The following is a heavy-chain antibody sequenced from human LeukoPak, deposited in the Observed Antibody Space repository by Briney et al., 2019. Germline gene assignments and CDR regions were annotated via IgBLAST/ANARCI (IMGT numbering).Heavy chain of an antibody. Sequence: SSETLSLTCAVYGGSFSGYYWSWIRQPPGKGLEWIGEINHSGSTNYNPSLKSRVTISVDTSKNQFSLKLSSVTAADTAVHYCARGRGDFWGGYYPNWFDPWGQGTLVTISS. J-gene: IGHJ5*02. CDR1: GGSFSGYY. CDR2: INHSGST. D-gene: IGHD3-3*01. CDR3: ARGRGDFWGGYYPNWFDP. V-gene: IGHV4-34*01.